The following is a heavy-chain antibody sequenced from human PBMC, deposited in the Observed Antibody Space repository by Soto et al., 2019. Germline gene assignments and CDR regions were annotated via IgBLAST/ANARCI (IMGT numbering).Heavy chain of an antibody. Sequence: QVQLVESGGGVVQPGRSLRLSCAASGFTFSSYGMHWIRQAPGKGLEWVGGISYDGSNKWYGDSVKGRFTISRDNSKNTLYLQMNSLRAEDTAAYYCAKDRVYTGTSSPLDYWGQGTLVTVSS. CDR3: AKDRVYTGTSSPLDY. CDR2: ISYDGSNK. CDR1: GFTFSSYG. V-gene: IGHV3-30*18. J-gene: IGHJ4*02. D-gene: IGHD7-27*01.